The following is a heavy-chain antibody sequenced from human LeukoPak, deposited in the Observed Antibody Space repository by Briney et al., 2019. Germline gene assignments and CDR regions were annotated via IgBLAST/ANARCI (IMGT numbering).Heavy chain of an antibody. V-gene: IGHV3-30*04. D-gene: IGHD1-26*01. CDR1: VFTFSIYT. CDR2: ISYDGSSK. J-gene: IGHJ3*02. Sequence: PGGSLRLSCASSVFTFSIYTMHWVRQAPGKGLEWVALISYDGSSKIYVESAKGRFTISRENSKNTLYMQISSLRAEDTAVYYCARDNSGRALDIWGQGTLVIVSA. CDR3: ARDNSGRALDI.